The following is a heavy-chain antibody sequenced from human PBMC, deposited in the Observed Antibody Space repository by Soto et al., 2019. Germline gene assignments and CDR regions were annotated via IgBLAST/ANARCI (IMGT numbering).Heavy chain of an antibody. Sequence: ASVKVSCKTSGYTFAGQHIHWVRQAPGQGLEWMGWIDPDTGAADSIEKFRGRIVLTRDTSISTAYMELASLTSDDTAVYYCARDLMRTTESFDHWGETPVHRVL. CDR2: IDPDTGAA. D-gene: IGHD1-1*01. V-gene: IGHV1-2*02. CDR3: ARDLMRTTESFDH. CDR1: GYTFAGQH. J-gene: IGHJ4*01.